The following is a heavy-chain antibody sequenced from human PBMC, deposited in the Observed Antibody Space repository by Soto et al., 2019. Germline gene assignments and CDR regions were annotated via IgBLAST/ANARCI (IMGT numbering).Heavy chain of an antibody. Sequence: EVQLVESGGDLVKPGGCLRLSCAASGITFTNAWMSWVRQAPGKGLEWVGRIKSRVDGGAADYAAPVRGRFTISRDDSTDTLFLQMNNLEAEDTAVYYCTIDPGDYEDFWGQGTLVTVSS. J-gene: IGHJ4*02. CDR2: IKSRVDGGAA. CDR3: TIDPGDYEDF. V-gene: IGHV3-15*01. CDR1: GITFTNAW. D-gene: IGHD4-17*01.